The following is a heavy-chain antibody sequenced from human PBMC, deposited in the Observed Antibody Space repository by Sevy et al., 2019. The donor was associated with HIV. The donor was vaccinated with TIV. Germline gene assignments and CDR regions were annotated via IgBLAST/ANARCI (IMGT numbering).Heavy chain of an antibody. CDR2: ISSSSSTI. Sequence: GGSLRLSCAASGFTFSTYSMNWVRQAPGKGLEWVSYISSSSSTIYYADSVKGRFTISRDNAKNSLYLQMNSLRDEDTAVYYCARDRGYYYDRSGYYGPYDYWGQGTLVTVSS. CDR3: ARDRGYYYDRSGYYGPYDY. J-gene: IGHJ4*02. D-gene: IGHD3-22*01. CDR1: GFTFSTYS. V-gene: IGHV3-48*02.